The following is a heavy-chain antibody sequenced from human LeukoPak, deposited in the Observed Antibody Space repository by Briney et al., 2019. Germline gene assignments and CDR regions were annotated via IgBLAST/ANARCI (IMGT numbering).Heavy chain of an antibody. Sequence: PGGSLRLSCAASGFTFSSYAVSWVRQAPGKGLEWVSAISGSGGSTYYADSVKGRFTISRDNSKNTLYLQMNSLRAEDTAVYYCAKGEAAVAYRIKFDYWGQGTLVTVSS. J-gene: IGHJ4*02. CDR1: GFTFSSYA. CDR3: AKGEAAVAYRIKFDY. D-gene: IGHD6-19*01. CDR2: ISGSGGST. V-gene: IGHV3-23*01.